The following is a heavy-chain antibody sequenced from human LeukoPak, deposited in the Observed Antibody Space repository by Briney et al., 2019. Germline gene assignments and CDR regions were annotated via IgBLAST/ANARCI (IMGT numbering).Heavy chain of an antibody. CDR2: ISSSSSYL. Sequence: PGGSLRLSCAASGFTFSSYSMNWVRQAPGKGLEWVSSISSSSSYLYYADSVNGRFTISRDNANNSLYLQMNSLRAEDTAVYYCARETGEGPYFDYWGQGTLVTVSS. V-gene: IGHV3-21*01. J-gene: IGHJ4*02. CDR1: GFTFSSYS. D-gene: IGHD7-27*01. CDR3: ARETGEGPYFDY.